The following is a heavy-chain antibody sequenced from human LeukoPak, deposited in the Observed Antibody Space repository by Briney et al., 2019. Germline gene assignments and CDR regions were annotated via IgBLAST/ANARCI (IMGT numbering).Heavy chain of an antibody. CDR3: ARRVGRYFGERAYYYNYMDV. V-gene: IGHV4-59*12. D-gene: IGHD3-10*01. Sequence: SETLSLTCTVSGGSISSYYWSWIRQPPGKGLEWIGYIYSRGTTNYNPSLKSRVTILLDTSKNQFSLKLSSVTAADTAVYYCARRVGRYFGERAYYYNYMDVWDKGTTVTISS. J-gene: IGHJ6*03. CDR2: IYSRGTT. CDR1: GGSISSYY.